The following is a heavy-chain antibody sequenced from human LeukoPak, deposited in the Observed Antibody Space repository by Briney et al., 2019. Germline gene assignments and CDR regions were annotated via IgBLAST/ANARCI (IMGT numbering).Heavy chain of an antibody. V-gene: IGHV3-23*01. CDR1: GFSFSSYA. CDR3: ARVGAFCTSASCPSDY. J-gene: IGHJ4*02. CDR2: TTGSGAAT. D-gene: IGHD2-2*01. Sequence: GGSLRLPCAASGFSFSSYAMTWVRQAPGKGLEWVSTTTGSGAATYYADSVKGRVTISRDNSKNTLYLQMNSLRADDTAVYYCARVGAFCTSASCPSDYWGQGTLVTVSS.